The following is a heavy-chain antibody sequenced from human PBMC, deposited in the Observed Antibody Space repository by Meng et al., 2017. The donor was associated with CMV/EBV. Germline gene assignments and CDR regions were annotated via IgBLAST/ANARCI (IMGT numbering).Heavy chain of an antibody. V-gene: IGHV1-69*10. CDR2: IIPILGIA. D-gene: IGHD1-7*01. CDR1: GGTFSSYA. CDR3: ASKLGVNYYYGMDV. J-gene: IGHJ6*02. Sequence: SVKVSCKASGGTFSSYAISWVRQAPGQGLEWMGGIIPILGIANYAQKFQGRVTITADKSTSTAYMELSSLRSEDTAVYYCASKLGVNYYYGMDVWGQGTTVTRLL.